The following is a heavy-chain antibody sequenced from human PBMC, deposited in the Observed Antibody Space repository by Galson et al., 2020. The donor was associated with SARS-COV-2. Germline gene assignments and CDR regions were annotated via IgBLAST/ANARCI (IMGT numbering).Heavy chain of an antibody. CDR1: GFTFSSSA. CDR2: ISYDGTTK. J-gene: IGHJ5*02. D-gene: IGHD2-2*01. V-gene: IGHV3-30*04. Sequence: GGSLRLSCAASGFTFSSSAMHWVRQAPGKGLEWVAIISYDGTTKYNADPVKGRFTISRDISKNTLYLQMNRLRSEDTGVYYCAREPDDETSSWYDNWVQGTLVTVSP. CDR3: AREPDDETSSWYDN.